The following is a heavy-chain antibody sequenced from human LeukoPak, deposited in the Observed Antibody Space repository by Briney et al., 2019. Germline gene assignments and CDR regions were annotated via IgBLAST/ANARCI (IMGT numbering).Heavy chain of an antibody. CDR2: IRSTGGTT. D-gene: IGHD6-13*01. J-gene: IGHJ4*02. V-gene: IGHV3-23*01. Sequence: GGSLRLSCGASGFTFSNYAMSWVRQAPGRGPESVSDIRSTGGTTAYADSVKGRFTIPRDNSRNTLYLQMNSLRAEDTAVYYCARADRYGTTWYGRVDYWGQGTLVTVSS. CDR1: GFTFSNYA. CDR3: ARADRYGTTWYGRVDY.